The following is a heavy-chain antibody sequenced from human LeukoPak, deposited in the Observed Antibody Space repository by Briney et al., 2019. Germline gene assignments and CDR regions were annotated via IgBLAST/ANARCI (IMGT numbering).Heavy chain of an antibody. CDR1: GFTFSSYA. CDR3: ARVGHILGAKLDY. V-gene: IGHV3-30*04. D-gene: IGHD1-26*01. J-gene: IGHJ4*02. CDR2: VSYDGTDK. Sequence: GGSLRLSCAASGFTFSSYAIHWVRQAPGKGLEWVAGVSYDGTDKYYADSVKGRFPISRDNSKNTLFLQMNSLKPEDTAVFYCARVGHILGAKLDYWGQGTLVTVSS.